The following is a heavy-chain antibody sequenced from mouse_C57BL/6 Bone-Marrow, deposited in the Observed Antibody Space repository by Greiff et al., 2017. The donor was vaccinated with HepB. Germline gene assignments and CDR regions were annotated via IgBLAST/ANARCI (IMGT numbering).Heavy chain of an antibody. CDR1: GYTFTSYW. CDR3: ARERSLLRSEVY. D-gene: IGHD1-2*01. V-gene: IGHV1-59*01. J-gene: IGHJ3*01. CDR2: IDPSDSYT. Sequence: QVQLQQPGAELVRPGTSVKLSCKASGYTFTSYWMHWVKQRPGQGLEWIGVIDPSDSYTNYNQKFKGKATLTVDTSSSTAYMQLSSLTSEDSAVYDCARERSLLRSEVYWGQGTLVTVSA.